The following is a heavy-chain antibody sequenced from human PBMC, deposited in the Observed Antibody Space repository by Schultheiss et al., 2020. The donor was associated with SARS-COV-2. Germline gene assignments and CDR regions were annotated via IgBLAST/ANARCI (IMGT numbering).Heavy chain of an antibody. CDR1: GYSFTSYW. CDR3: ATIAKNTSYFFGY. V-gene: IGHV5-10-1*01. J-gene: IGHJ4*02. Sequence: GESLKISCKGSGYSFTSYWISWVRQMPGKGLQWMGRIDPRDAYTQYSPSFQGHVAFSVGKTISTAFLHWNTLKASDTAMYYCATIAKNTSYFFGYWGQGTLVTVSS. CDR2: IDPRDAYT.